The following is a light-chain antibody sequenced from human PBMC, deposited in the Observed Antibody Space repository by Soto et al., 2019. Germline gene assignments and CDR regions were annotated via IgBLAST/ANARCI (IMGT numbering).Light chain of an antibody. CDR3: QKRSNWPIT. J-gene: IGKJ5*01. V-gene: IGKV3-11*01. CDR2: DAS. Sequence: EIVLTQSPATLSLSSGEIANLSRRASQSVSSYLAWYQQKPGQAPRLLIYDASNRATGIPARFSGSGSGTDFTLTISSLEPEDFAVYYCQKRSNWPITFGQGTRREIK. CDR1: QSVSSY.